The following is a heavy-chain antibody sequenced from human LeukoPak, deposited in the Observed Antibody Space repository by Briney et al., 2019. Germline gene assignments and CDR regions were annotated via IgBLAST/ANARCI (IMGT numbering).Heavy chain of an antibody. V-gene: IGHV1-69*06. CDR3: ARDLWGHTVRTHRPLDY. J-gene: IGHJ4*02. Sequence: ASVKVSCKASGGTFSSYAISWVRQAPGQGLEWMGGIIPIFGTANYAQKFQGRVTITADKSTSTAYMELRSLSSEDTAVYYCARDLWGHTVRTHRPLDYWGQGTLVTVSS. CDR1: GGTFSSYA. D-gene: IGHD4-17*01. CDR2: IIPIFGTA.